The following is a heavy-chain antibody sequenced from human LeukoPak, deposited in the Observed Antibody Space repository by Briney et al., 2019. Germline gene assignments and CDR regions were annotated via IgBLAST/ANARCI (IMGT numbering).Heavy chain of an antibody. CDR3: AAASEIVVVTADAFDI. V-gene: IGHV1-58*02. J-gene: IGHJ3*02. D-gene: IGHD2-21*02. Sequence: ASVKVSCKASGVTFTSSAMQWVRQARGQRLEWIGWIVVGSGNTNYAQKFQERVTITRDMSTSTAYMELSSLRSEDTAVYYCAAASEIVVVTADAFDIWGQGTMVTVSS. CDR1: GVTFTSSA. CDR2: IVVGSGNT.